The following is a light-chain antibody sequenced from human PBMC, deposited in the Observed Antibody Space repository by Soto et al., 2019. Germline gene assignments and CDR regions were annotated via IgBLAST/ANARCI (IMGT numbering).Light chain of an antibody. CDR3: QQLKSYPLT. J-gene: IGKJ4*01. CDR2: AAS. CDR1: QGISSY. Sequence: IQLTQSPSSLSASVGDRVTITCRASQGISSYLAWYQQKPGKAPKLLIYAASTLQSGVPSRLSGSGSGTDFTLTISSLQPEDFATYYCQQLKSYPLTFGGGTKVEIK. V-gene: IGKV1-9*01.